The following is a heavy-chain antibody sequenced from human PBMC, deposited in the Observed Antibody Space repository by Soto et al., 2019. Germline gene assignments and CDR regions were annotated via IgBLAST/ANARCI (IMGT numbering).Heavy chain of an antibody. D-gene: IGHD3-16*01. CDR1: GFTFSSYG. Sequence: EVQLVESGGGLVKPGGSLRLSCAASGFTFSSYGMNWVRQAPGKGLEWVSSISSSSSYIYYADSVKGRFTISRDNAKNSLYLQMNSLRAEDTAMYYCARDWGQEGDTWFEAWGQGTLVTVSS. CDR2: ISSSSSYI. V-gene: IGHV3-21*01. CDR3: ARDWGQEGDTWFEA. J-gene: IGHJ5*02.